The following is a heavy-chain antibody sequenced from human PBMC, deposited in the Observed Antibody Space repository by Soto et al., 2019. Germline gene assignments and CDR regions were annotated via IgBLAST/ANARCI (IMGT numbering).Heavy chain of an antibody. CDR3: AIRASYYDSSGYFDY. V-gene: IGHV3-74*01. Sequence: PGGSLRLSCAASGFTFSSYWMHWVRQAPGKGLVWVSRINSDGSSTSYADSVKGRFTISRDNAKNTLYLQMNSPRAEDTAVYYCAIRASYYDSSGYFDYWGQGTLVTVSS. CDR1: GFTFSSYW. CDR2: INSDGSST. D-gene: IGHD3-22*01. J-gene: IGHJ4*02.